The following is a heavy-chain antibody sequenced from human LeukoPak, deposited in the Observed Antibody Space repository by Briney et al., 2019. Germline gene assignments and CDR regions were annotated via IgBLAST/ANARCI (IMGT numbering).Heavy chain of an antibody. V-gene: IGHV4-34*01. CDR2: INHSGST. CDR3: ARGGWDKQKQQPYSY. CDR1: GGSFSGYY. Sequence: SETLSLTCAVYGGSFSGYYWSWIRQPPGKGLEWIGEINHSGSTNYNPSLKSRVTISVDTSKNQFSLKLSSVTAADTALYYCARGGWDKQKQQPYSYWGQGTLVTVSS. J-gene: IGHJ4*02. D-gene: IGHD6-13*01.